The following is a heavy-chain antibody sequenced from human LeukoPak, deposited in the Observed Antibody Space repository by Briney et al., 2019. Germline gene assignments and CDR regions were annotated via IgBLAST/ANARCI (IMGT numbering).Heavy chain of an antibody. CDR2: INPNSGGT. CDR3: ARVPRGGDWFDP. V-gene: IGHV1-2*02. CDR1: GYTFTGYY. Sequence: ASVKVSCKASGYTFTGYYIHWVRQAPGQGLERMGWINPNSGGTNYAQKFQGRVTMTRNTSIRTAYMELSSLRPEDTAVYYCARVPRGGDWFDPWGQGTLVTVSS. D-gene: IGHD3-16*01. J-gene: IGHJ5*02.